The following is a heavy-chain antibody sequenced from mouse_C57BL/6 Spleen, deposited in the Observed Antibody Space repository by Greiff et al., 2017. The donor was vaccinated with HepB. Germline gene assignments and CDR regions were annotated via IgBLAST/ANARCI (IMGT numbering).Heavy chain of an antibody. D-gene: IGHD2-3*01. J-gene: IGHJ2*01. Sequence: EVQLQQSGPELVKPGASVKISCKASGYTFTDYYMNWVKQSHGKSLEWIGDINPNHGGTSYNQKFKGKATLTVDKSSSTAYMELRSLTSEDSAVYYCARGGDGYFDYWGQGTTLTVSS. CDR3: ARGGDGYFDY. V-gene: IGHV1-26*01. CDR2: INPNHGGT. CDR1: GYTFTDYY.